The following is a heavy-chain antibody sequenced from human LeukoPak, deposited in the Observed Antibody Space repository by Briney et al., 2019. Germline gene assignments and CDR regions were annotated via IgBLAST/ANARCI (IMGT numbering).Heavy chain of an antibody. Sequence: GRSLRLSCAASGFTFSSYAMHWVRQAPGKGLEWVAVISYDGRNKYYADSVKGRFTISRDNSKNTLYLQMNSLRAEDTAVYYCAKAALKVGSAARPDAECFQHWGQGTLVTVSS. CDR1: GFTFSSYA. J-gene: IGHJ1*01. CDR3: AKAALKVGSAARPDAECFQH. CDR2: ISYDGRNK. V-gene: IGHV3-30-3*01. D-gene: IGHD6-6*01.